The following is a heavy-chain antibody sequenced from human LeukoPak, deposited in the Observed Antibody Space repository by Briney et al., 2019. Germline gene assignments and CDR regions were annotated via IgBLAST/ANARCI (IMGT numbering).Heavy chain of an antibody. Sequence: SETLSLTCTVSGGSISSYYWSWIRQPAGKGLEWIGRIYTSGSTYYNPSLKSRVTISVDTSKNQFSLKLSSVTAADTAVYYCAGGIYDSSGYYYGIDYWGQGTLVTVSS. D-gene: IGHD3-22*01. V-gene: IGHV4-4*07. J-gene: IGHJ4*02. CDR2: IYTSGST. CDR1: GGSISSYY. CDR3: AGGIYDSSGYYYGIDY.